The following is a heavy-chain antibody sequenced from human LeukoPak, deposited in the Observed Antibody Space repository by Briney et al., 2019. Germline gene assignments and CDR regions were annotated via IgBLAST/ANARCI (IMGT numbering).Heavy chain of an antibody. V-gene: IGHV1-69*13. CDR2: IIPIFGTA. CDR1: GGTFSSYA. CDR3: ARAPRGSDYYPPRYYYGMDV. Sequence: SVKVSCKASGGTFSSYAISWVRQAPGQGLEWMGGIIPIFGTANYAQKFQGRVTITADESTSTAYMELSSLRSEDTAVYYCARAPRGSDYYPPRYYYGMDVWGQGTTVTVSS. J-gene: IGHJ6*02. D-gene: IGHD3-22*01.